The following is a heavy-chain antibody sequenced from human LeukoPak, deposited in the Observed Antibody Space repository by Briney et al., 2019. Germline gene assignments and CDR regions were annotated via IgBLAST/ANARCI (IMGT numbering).Heavy chain of an antibody. D-gene: IGHD3-16*01. V-gene: IGHV3-15*01. J-gene: IGHJ4*02. CDR1: GFIVTNAW. CDR3: TTQGFVGGSRTFFDY. Sequence: GGSIRLSCVAFGFIVTNAWMSWVRQAPGKWPERVGRIKSKSDGGTTDYDAPVKGRFIISREDSKNTLYLQMNSLRSEDTAFYYCTTQGFVGGSRTFFDYWGQGTLVTVSS. CDR2: IKSKSDGGTT.